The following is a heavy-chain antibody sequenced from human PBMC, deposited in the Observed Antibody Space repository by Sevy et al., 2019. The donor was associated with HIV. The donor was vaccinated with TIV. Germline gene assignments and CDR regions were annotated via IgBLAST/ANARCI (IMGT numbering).Heavy chain of an antibody. Sequence: GGSLRLSCAASGFTFSSYEMNWVRQAPGKGLEWVSYISNSGTTRSYSDSVRGRFTISRDNAGNSLYLQMKSLRAEDTAVSYCARDLPPSATTVAHFDYWGQGTLVTVSS. CDR1: GFTFSSYE. J-gene: IGHJ4*02. V-gene: IGHV3-48*03. CDR3: ARDLPPSATTVAHFDY. D-gene: IGHD4-17*01. CDR2: ISNSGTTR.